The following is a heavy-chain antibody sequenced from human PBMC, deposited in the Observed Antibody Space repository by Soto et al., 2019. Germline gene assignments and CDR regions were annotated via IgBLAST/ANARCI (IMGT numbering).Heavy chain of an antibody. CDR2: INAGNGNT. J-gene: IGHJ6*02. Sequence: GASVKVSCKASGYTFTSYAMHWVRQAPGQRLEWMGWINAGNGNTKYSQKFQGRVTITRDTSASTAYMELSSLRSEDTAVYYCARERNSRYDYVSPYYYGMDVWGHGTTVTVSS. CDR3: ARERNSRYDYVSPYYYGMDV. D-gene: IGHD5-12*01. V-gene: IGHV1-3*01. CDR1: GYTFTSYA.